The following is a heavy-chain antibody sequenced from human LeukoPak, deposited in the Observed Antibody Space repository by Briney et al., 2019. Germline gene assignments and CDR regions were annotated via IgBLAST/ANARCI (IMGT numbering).Heavy chain of an antibody. CDR1: GFTFSSYS. CDR2: ISSSSSYI. J-gene: IGHJ6*03. CDR3: ARGRGLGIAGYMDV. D-gene: IGHD6-13*01. V-gene: IGHV3-21*01. Sequence: PGGSLRLSCAVSGFTFSSYSMNWVRQAPGKGLEWVSSISSSSSYIYYADSVKGRFTISRDNAKNSLYLQMNSLRAEDTAVYYCARGRGLGIAGYMDVWGKGTTVTISS.